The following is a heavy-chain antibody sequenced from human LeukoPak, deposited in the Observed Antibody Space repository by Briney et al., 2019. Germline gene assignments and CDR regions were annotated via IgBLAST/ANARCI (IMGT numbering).Heavy chain of an antibody. J-gene: IGHJ6*04. V-gene: IGHV3-48*03. D-gene: IGHD7-27*01. CDR1: GFTFSSYE. CDR3: AKDMESGELDV. CDR2: ISSSGSTI. Sequence: PGGSLRLSCAASGFTFSSYEMNWVRQAPGKGLEWVSYISSSGSTIYYADSVKGRFTISRDNSKNSLYLQMNSLRTEDTALYYCAKDMESGELDVWGKGTTVTVSS.